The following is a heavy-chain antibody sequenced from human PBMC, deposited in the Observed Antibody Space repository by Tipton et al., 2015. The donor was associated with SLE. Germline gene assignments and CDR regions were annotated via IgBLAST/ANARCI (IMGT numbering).Heavy chain of an antibody. D-gene: IGHD3-3*01. V-gene: IGHV4-34*01. CDR1: GGSFSGYY. CDR3: ARVNTIFGVVINSGYYGMDV. J-gene: IGHJ6*02. Sequence: LRLSCAVYGGSFSGYYWSWIRQPPGKGLEWIGEINHSGSTNYNPSIKSRVTISVDTSKNQFSLKLSSVTAADTAVYYCARVNTIFGVVINSGYYGMDVWGQGTTVTVSS. CDR2: INHSGST.